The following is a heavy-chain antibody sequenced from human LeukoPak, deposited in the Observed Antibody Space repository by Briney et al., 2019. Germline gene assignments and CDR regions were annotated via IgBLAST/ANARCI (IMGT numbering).Heavy chain of an antibody. V-gene: IGHV3-7*03. CDR3: ARGTYSSSWGDFFDY. J-gene: IGHJ4*02. CDR1: GFTFSSYW. CDR2: IKQDGSEK. D-gene: IGHD6-13*01. Sequence: GGSLGLSCAASGFTFSSYWMSWVRQAPGKGLEWVANIKQDGSEKYYVDSVKGRFTISRDNAKNSLYLQMNSLRAEDTAVYYCARGTYSSSWGDFFDYWGQGTLVTVSS.